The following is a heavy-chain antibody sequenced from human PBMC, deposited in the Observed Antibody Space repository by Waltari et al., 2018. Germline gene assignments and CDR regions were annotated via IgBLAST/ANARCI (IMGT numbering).Heavy chain of an antibody. D-gene: IGHD2-15*01. Sequence: QLRLQESGPGLVKPSGTLSLTCGVSGDFMSDYAVWNWVRQPPGKGLEWIGQVRRSGRTNDSPSFASRVAVSVDSSKNEFSLRLTFATAADTAVYYCARDRGRGLYLDSWGPGTLVTV. CDR2: VRRSGRT. CDR3: ARDRGRGLYLDS. CDR1: GDFMSDYAV. V-gene: IGHV4-4*02. J-gene: IGHJ4*02.